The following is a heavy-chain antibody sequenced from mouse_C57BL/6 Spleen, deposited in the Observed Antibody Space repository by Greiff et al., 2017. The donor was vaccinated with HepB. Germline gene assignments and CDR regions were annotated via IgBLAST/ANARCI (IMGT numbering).Heavy chain of an antibody. D-gene: IGHD1-1*01. V-gene: IGHV6-3*01. CDR1: GFTFSNYW. Sequence: DVMLVESGGGLVQPGGSMKLSCVASGFTFSNYWMNWVRQSPEKGLEWVAQIRLKSDNYATHYAESVKGRFTISRDDSKSSVYLQMNNLRAEDTGIYYCTGEGLLPYYFDYWGQGTTLTVSS. CDR3: TGEGLLPYYFDY. CDR2: IRLKSDNYAT. J-gene: IGHJ2*01.